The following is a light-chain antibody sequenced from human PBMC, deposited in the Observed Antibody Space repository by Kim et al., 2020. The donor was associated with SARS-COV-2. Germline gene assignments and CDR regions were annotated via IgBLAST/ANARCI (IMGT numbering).Light chain of an antibody. CDR1: NIGSKS. CDR2: YDS. V-gene: IGLV3-21*04. Sequence: SYELTQPPSVSVAPGKTARITCGGNNIGSKSVHWYQQKPGQAPVLVIYYDSDRPSGIPERFSGSNSGNTATLTLSRVEAGDEVDYYCQVWDSSRGHPGFG. CDR3: QVWDSSRGHPG. J-gene: IGLJ3*02.